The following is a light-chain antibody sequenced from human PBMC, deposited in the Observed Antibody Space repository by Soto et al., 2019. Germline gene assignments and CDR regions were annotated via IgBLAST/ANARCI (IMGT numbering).Light chain of an antibody. CDR3: QQYDDWLRLT. CDR1: QPLSVN. CDR2: GAS. V-gene: IGKV3D-15*01. J-gene: IGKJ4*01. Sequence: EIVLTQSPGTLSLSPGERATLSCRASQPLSVNSLAWYQQKPGRAPRLLIFGASYRATGIPARFSGSGSGTEFNLTISSLQSEDFAVYFCQQYDDWLRLTFGGGTKVEIK.